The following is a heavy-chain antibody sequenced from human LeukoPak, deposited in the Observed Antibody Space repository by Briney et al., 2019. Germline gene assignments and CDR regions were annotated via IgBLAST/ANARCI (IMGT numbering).Heavy chain of an antibody. CDR2: IYYSGST. J-gene: IGHJ4*02. CDR1: GGSISSYY. V-gene: IGHV4-59*01. Sequence: SETLSLTCTVSGGSISSYYWSWIRQPPGKGLEWIGYIYYSGSTNYNPSLKSRVTISVDTSKNQFSLKLSSVTAADTAVYYCARVGRYSNYGLGYFDYWGQGTLVTVSS. D-gene: IGHD4-11*01. CDR3: ARVGRYSNYGLGYFDY.